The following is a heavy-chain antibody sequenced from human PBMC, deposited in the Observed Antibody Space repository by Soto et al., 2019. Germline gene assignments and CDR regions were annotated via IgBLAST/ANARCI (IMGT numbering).Heavy chain of an antibody. V-gene: IGHV4-59*08. D-gene: IGHD6-13*01. CDR2: IYYSGST. Sequence: TSETLSLTCTVSGGTISSYDWSWIRQSPGKGLEWIGYIYYSGSTNYNPSLKSRVTISVDTSKNQFSLKLSSVTAADTAVYYCARLSRAAAATETDYWGQGTLVTVSS. CDR1: GGTISSYD. CDR3: ARLSRAAAATETDY. J-gene: IGHJ4*02.